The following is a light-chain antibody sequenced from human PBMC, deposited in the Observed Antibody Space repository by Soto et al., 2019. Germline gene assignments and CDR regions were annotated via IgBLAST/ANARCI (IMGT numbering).Light chain of an antibody. V-gene: IGKV3-15*01. CDR3: QQYNNWPPFT. J-gene: IGKJ3*01. Sequence: EIVMTQSPATLSVSPGERATLSCRASQSVSSNLAWYQQKPGQDPRLLIYGASTRATDIPARFSGSGSGTEFTLSLSSLQSEDFAVYYCQQYNNWPPFTFGPGTKVDIK. CDR1: QSVSSN. CDR2: GAS.